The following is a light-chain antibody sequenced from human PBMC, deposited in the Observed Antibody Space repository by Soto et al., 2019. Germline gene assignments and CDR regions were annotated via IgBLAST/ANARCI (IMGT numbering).Light chain of an antibody. Sequence: EIVLTQSPGTLSSSPGERATLSCRASQTVGRNFLAWYQQKPGQAPRLLIHGASSRATGIPDRFSGSGSARDFTLSITRLEPEDFAVYYCQQYASSPLTFGGGTKVEI. CDR3: QQYASSPLT. J-gene: IGKJ4*01. CDR1: QTVGRNF. V-gene: IGKV3-20*01. CDR2: GAS.